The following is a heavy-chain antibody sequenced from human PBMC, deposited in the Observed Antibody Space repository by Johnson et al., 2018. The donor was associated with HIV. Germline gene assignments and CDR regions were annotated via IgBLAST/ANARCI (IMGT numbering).Heavy chain of an antibody. CDR1: GFTFDDYG. V-gene: IGHV3-30*18. D-gene: IGHD6-13*01. J-gene: IGHJ3*02. Sequence: VQLVESGGGVVQPGRSLRLSCVASGFTFDDYGMSWVRQAPGKGLEWVAVISYDGNNKYYADSVKGRFTISRDNSKNTLYLQMNSLRAEDTAVYYCAKVSSWYFLRAFDIWGQGTMVTVSS. CDR3: AKVSSWYFLRAFDI. CDR2: ISYDGNNK.